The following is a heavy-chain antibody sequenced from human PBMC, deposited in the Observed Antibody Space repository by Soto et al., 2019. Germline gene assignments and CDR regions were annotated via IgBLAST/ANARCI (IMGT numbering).Heavy chain of an antibody. CDR3: VLSLAAAPAY. CDR1: GFTFISYW. CDR2: INSDGTST. Sequence: GGSLRLSCAASGFTFISYWMHWVRQAPGKGLVWVSRINSDGTSTSYADSVKGRFTISRDNAKNTLYLQMNSLRADDTAVYYCVLSLAAAPAYWGHGSLVTVSS. V-gene: IGHV3-74*01. D-gene: IGHD6-13*01. J-gene: IGHJ4*01.